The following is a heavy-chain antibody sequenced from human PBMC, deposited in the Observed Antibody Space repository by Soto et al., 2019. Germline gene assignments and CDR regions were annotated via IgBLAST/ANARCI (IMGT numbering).Heavy chain of an antibody. J-gene: IGHJ4*02. CDR1: GFTFSDYA. CDR2: ISYGGSNK. CDR3: ARGYYYDTSTYYRIY. D-gene: IGHD3-22*01. Sequence: LRLSCAASGFTFSDYAMHWVRQAPGKGLEWVAVISYGGSNKYYADSVKGRFTISRDNSKNTLYLLMNSLRAEDTAVYYCARGYYYDTSTYYRIYWGQGTLVTVSS. V-gene: IGHV3-30-3*01.